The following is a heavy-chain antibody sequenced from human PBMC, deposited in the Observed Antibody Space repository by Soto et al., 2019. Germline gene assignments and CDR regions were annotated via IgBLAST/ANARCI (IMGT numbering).Heavy chain of an antibody. Sequence: EVQLVESGGGLVQPGGSLRLSCAASGFTFSSYAMHWVRQAPGKGLEYVSAISSYGGSTYYANSVKGRFTISRDNSKNTLYLQMGSLRAEDMAVYYCARDPDSSGYYYFDYGGQGTLVTVSS. J-gene: IGHJ4*02. V-gene: IGHV3-64*01. CDR2: ISSYGGST. D-gene: IGHD3-22*01. CDR1: GFTFSSYA. CDR3: ARDPDSSGYYYFDY.